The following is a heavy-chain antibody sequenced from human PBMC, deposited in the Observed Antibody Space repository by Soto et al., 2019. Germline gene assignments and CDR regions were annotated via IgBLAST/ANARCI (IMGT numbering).Heavy chain of an antibody. J-gene: IGHJ4*02. CDR2: IYPGDSDT. CDR3: ARGDSSGLEEF. Sequence: GESLKISCKVYGYSFTSYWIVWLRQMPSKGLEWMWIIYPGDSDTRYSPSFQGQVSISADKSINTAYLQWSSLKASDTAIYYCARGDSSGLEEFWGQGTPVTVSS. V-gene: IGHV5-51*01. D-gene: IGHD3-22*01. CDR1: GYSFTSYW.